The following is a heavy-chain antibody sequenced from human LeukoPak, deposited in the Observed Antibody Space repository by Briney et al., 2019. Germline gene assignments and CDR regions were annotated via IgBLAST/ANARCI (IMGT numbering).Heavy chain of an antibody. V-gene: IGHV3-9*01. CDR1: GFTFDDYA. Sequence: AGGSLRLSCAASGFTFDDYAMPWVRQAPGKGLEWVSGISWNSGSIGYADSVKGRFTISRDNAKNSLYLQMNSLRAEDTALYYCAKDRNVYSSNLDYWGQGTLVTVSS. CDR2: ISWNSGSI. CDR3: AKDRNVYSSNLDY. D-gene: IGHD5-18*01. J-gene: IGHJ4*02.